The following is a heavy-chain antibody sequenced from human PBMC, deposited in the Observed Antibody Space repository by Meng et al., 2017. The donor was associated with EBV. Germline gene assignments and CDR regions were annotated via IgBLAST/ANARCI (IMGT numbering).Heavy chain of an antibody. CDR2: VHYTGST. V-gene: IGHV4-39*01. CDR3: ARPFPSWQSPRLDPFGA. D-gene: IGHD6-19*01. CDR1: XDSISSFYY. J-gene: IGHJ5*02. Sequence: QLQLRESGPGQVKPSXXLSLTCTVSXDSISSFYYWGWIRQPPGRGLEWIGSVHYTGSTYYSPSLKSRVTVSVDTSKNQFSLRLTSVTAADTAVYYCARPFPSWQSPRLDPFGAWGQGTLVIVSS.